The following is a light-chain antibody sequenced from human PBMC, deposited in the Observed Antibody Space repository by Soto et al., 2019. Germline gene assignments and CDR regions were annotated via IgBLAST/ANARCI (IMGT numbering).Light chain of an antibody. V-gene: IGKV1-39*01. CDR3: EQTYGALPWT. CDR2: GAA. Sequence: DIQMTQSPSSLSASVGDRVTITCRASLTVSRYLNWYQQKPGKASNLLIYGAASLQHGVPSRFSGSGSGTDFSLTISSLQPEESATYYCEQTYGALPWTFCQGTKVEIK. CDR1: LTVSRY. J-gene: IGKJ1*01.